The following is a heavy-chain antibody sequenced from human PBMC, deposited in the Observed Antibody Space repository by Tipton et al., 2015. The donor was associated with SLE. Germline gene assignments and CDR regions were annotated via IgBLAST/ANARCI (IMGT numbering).Heavy chain of an antibody. CDR1: GFTVSSNY. J-gene: IGHJ3*02. D-gene: IGHD3-22*01. V-gene: IGHV3-53*01. Sequence: SLRLSCAASGFTVSSNYMSWVRQAPGKGLEWVSVIYSGGSTYYADSVKGRFTISRDNSKNTLYLQMNSLRAEDTAVYYCARGYYYDSSGSDDAFDIWGQGTMVSVSS. CDR2: IYSGGST. CDR3: ARGYYYDSSGSDDAFDI.